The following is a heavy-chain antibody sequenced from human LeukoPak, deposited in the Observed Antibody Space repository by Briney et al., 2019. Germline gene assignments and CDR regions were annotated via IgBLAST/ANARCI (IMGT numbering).Heavy chain of an antibody. CDR2: IKPDGSEK. V-gene: IGHV3-7*01. Sequence: GGSLSLSCAASGFVFSASYLSWVRKAPGKGLEWVATIKPDGSEKYHVDSVSGRFTISRDNTDDLLFLQMNSLRVNYTAVYYCVRGGTYWTVSWGQGTLVNVS. J-gene: IGHJ5*01. CDR1: GFVFSASY. CDR3: VRGGTYWTVS.